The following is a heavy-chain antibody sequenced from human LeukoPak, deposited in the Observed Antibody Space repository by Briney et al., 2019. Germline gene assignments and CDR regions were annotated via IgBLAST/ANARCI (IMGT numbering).Heavy chain of an antibody. Sequence: GGSLRLSRAASGFTHRSYSLGCVREARGKGLVWGSLVSGSGGLTYYADSVKGRFTISRDNSKTTLYLQMNSLRAEDTAVYYCAKEPRHCGGDCFSLLDYWGQGTLVTVSS. CDR1: GFTHRSYS. D-gene: IGHD2-21*02. V-gene: IGHV3-23*01. CDR2: VSGSGGLT. CDR3: AKEPRHCGGDCFSLLDY. J-gene: IGHJ4*02.